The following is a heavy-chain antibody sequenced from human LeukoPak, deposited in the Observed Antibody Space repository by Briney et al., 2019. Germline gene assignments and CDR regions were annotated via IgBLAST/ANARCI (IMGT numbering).Heavy chain of an antibody. CDR1: GGSISSSSYH. Sequence: SETLSLTCTVSGGSISSSSYHWGWIRQPPGKGLEWIGSIYYSGSTYYNPSPKSPVTISVDTSKNQFSLKLSSVTAADTAVYYCARGASMVRGVRDFDYWGQGTLVTVSS. V-gene: IGHV4-39*07. J-gene: IGHJ4*02. CDR2: IYYSGST. D-gene: IGHD3-10*01. CDR3: ARGASMVRGVRDFDY.